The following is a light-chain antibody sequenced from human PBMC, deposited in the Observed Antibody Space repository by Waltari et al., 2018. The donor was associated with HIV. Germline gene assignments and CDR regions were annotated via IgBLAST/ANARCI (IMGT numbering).Light chain of an antibody. J-gene: IGKJ1*01. Sequence: IVLTQSPATLSLSPGERATLSCRASQSVSSYLAWYHQQPGQAPRLLIYDASNRATGIPARFSGSGSGTDFTLTISSLEPEDFAVYYCQQRSNWPRTFGQGTKVEIK. V-gene: IGKV3-11*01. CDR1: QSVSSY. CDR2: DAS. CDR3: QQRSNWPRT.